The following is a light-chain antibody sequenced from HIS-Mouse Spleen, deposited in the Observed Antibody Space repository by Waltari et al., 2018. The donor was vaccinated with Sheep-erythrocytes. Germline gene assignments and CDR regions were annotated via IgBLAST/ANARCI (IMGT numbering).Light chain of an antibody. CDR2: EGS. CDR1: PSSVGCCNL. Sequence: QSALTQPASVSASPGQSITISCTCTPSSVGCCNLVSWSQQNPGKAPKLMIYEGSKRPSGVSNRFSGSKSGNTASLTISGLQAEDEADYYCCSYAGSSTPWVFGGGTKLTVL. CDR3: CSYAGSSTPWV. V-gene: IGLV2-23*01. J-gene: IGLJ3*02.